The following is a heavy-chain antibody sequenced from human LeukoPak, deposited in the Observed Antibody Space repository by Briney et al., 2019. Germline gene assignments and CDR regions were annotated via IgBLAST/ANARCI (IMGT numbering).Heavy chain of an antibody. Sequence: GGSLRLSCAASGFTFSSYGMHWVRQAPGKGLEWVAVISYDGSDKYYADSVKGRFTISRDNPKNTLYLQMNSLRAEDTAVYYCVKGYGSGSYPLLDSWGQGTLVIVSS. CDR3: VKGYGSGSYPLLDS. V-gene: IGHV3-30*18. D-gene: IGHD3-10*01. CDR2: ISYDGSDK. CDR1: GFTFSSYG. J-gene: IGHJ4*02.